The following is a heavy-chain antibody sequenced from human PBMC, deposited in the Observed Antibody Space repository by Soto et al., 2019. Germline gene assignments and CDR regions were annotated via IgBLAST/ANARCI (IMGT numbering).Heavy chain of an antibody. D-gene: IGHD3-3*01. CDR3: ARDAVSDFWRRMSWFDP. CDR1: GYTFTGYY. Sequence: GASVKVSCKASGYTFTGYYMHWVRQAPGQGLEWMGWINPNSGGTNYAQKFQGWVTMTRDTSISTAYMELSRLRSDDTAVYYCARDAVSDFWRRMSWFDPCGQGPLVTVSS. J-gene: IGHJ5*02. CDR2: INPNSGGT. V-gene: IGHV1-2*04.